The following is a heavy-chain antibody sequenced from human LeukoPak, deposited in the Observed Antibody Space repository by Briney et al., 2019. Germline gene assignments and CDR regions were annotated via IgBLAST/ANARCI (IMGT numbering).Heavy chain of an antibody. Sequence: GGSLRLSCAASGFTFSHFSMSWVRQAPGKGLEYLSYISNDGKTIYYADSVKGRFTISRDNGKNSLYLQMNSLRDEDTAVYYCARVGYYGSGSYFEFWGQGTLVTVSS. V-gene: IGHV3-48*02. CDR3: ARVGYYGSGSYFEF. D-gene: IGHD3-10*01. CDR1: GFTFSHFS. J-gene: IGHJ4*02. CDR2: ISNDGKTI.